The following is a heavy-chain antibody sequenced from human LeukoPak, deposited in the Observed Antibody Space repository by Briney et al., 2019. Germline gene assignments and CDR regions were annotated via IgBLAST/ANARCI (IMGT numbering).Heavy chain of an antibody. V-gene: IGHV1-69*13. CDR1: GGTFISYA. CDR2: IIPIFGTA. Sequence: SVKVSCKASGGTFISYAISWVRQAPGQGLEWMGGIIPIFGTANYAQKFQGRVTITADESTTTAYMELSSLRSEDPAVYYCARDTPLRLENWFDPWGQGTLVTVSS. CDR3: ARDTPLRLENWFDP. J-gene: IGHJ5*02. D-gene: IGHD1-1*01.